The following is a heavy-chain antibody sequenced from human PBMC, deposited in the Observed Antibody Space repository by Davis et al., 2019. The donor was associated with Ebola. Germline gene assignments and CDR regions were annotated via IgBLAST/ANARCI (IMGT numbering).Heavy chain of an antibody. D-gene: IGHD1-1*01. Sequence: PGGSLRLSCAASGFTVSSNYMSWVRQPPGKGLEWVSVFYSGGDIYYADSVKGRFTISRDNSKNTVYLQMNSMRAEDTAMFYCTSGQPRSSSVDYWGQGTLVTVSS. CDR2: FYSGGDI. V-gene: IGHV3-53*01. CDR3: TSGQPRSSSVDY. J-gene: IGHJ4*02. CDR1: GFTVSSNY.